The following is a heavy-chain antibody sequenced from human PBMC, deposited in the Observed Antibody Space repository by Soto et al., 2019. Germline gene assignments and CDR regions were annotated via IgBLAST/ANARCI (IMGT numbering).Heavy chain of an antibody. J-gene: IGHJ4*02. Sequence: EVQLVESGGGLVQPGGSLRLSCAASGFTFSSYWMSWVRQAPGKGLEWVANIKQDGSETHYVDSVKGRFTISRDNAKSSLFLQMDSLRAEDTALYYCASYHPFDYWGQGTLVTVSP. CDR2: IKQDGSET. CDR1: GFTFSSYW. V-gene: IGHV3-7*03. D-gene: IGHD3-16*02. CDR3: ASYHPFDY.